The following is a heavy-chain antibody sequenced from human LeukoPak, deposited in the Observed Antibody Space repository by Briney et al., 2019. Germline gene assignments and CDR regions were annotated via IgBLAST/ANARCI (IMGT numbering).Heavy chain of an antibody. Sequence: PSETLSLTCTVSGGSISSYYRSWIRQPPGKGLEWIGYIYYSGSTNYNPSLKSRVTISVDTSKNQFSLKLSSVTAADTAVYYCARDGGGYSCGYDPTGWFDPWGQGTLVTVSS. J-gene: IGHJ5*02. V-gene: IGHV4-59*01. CDR2: IYYSGST. CDR1: GGSISSYY. D-gene: IGHD5-18*01. CDR3: ARDGGGYSCGYDPTGWFDP.